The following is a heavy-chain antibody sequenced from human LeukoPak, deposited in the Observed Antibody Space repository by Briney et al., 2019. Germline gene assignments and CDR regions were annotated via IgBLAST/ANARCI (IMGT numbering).Heavy chain of an antibody. CDR1: GFTFSSYS. CDR2: ISSSSSTI. D-gene: IGHD2-15*01. Sequence: GGSLRLSCAASGFTFSSYSMNWVRQAPGKGLEWVSYISSSSSTIYYADSVKGRFTISRDNAKNSLYLQMNSLRAEDTAVYYCASWPERYCSGGSCYPGNYYYYMDVWGKGTTVTISS. CDR3: ASWPERYCSGGSCYPGNYYYYMDV. V-gene: IGHV3-48*01. J-gene: IGHJ6*03.